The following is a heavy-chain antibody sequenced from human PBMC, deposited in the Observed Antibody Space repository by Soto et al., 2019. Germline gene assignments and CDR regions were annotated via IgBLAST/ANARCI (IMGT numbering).Heavy chain of an antibody. Sequence: ASVKVSCKASGHTSTHNGISWVRRAPGQGLEWMGWININRGDVNHAPKFQGRVTLTTDTSTTTAYMDLRSLRLDDTAVYFCASVDENGGRFDFWGHGTLVTLSS. CDR1: GHTSTHNG. CDR2: ININRGDV. J-gene: IGHJ4*01. V-gene: IGHV1-18*01. D-gene: IGHD1-1*01. CDR3: ASVDENGGRFDF.